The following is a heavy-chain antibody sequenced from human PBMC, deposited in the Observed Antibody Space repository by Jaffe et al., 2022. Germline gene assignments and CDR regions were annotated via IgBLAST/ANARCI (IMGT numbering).Heavy chain of an antibody. V-gene: IGHV1-2*06. CDR1: GYTFTGYY. CDR3: ASLVALPREQWLAPRYWYFDL. CDR2: INPNSGGT. J-gene: IGHJ2*01. D-gene: IGHD6-19*01. Sequence: QVQLVQSGAEVKKPGASVKVSCKASGYTFTGYYMHWVRQAPGQGLEWMGRINPNSGGTNYAQKFQGRVTMTRDTSISTAYMELSRLRSDDTAVYYCASLVALPREQWLAPRYWYFDLWGRGTLVTVSS.